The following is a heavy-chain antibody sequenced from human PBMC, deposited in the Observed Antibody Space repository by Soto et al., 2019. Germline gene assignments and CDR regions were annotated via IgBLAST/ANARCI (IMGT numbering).Heavy chain of an antibody. CDR1: GYSFPTYG. J-gene: IGHJ3*02. D-gene: IGHD3-22*01. Sequence: QVQLVQSGGEMKKPGASVMVSCKASGYSFPTYGISWVRQAPGQGLQWMGWVSAYIGATNYAQKLQGRVTMTTDTSTSTAYMELRNLRSDDTAVYYCARGSSGYYPDAFDIWAQGTIITVSS. CDR2: VSAYIGAT. V-gene: IGHV1-18*04. CDR3: ARGSSGYYPDAFDI.